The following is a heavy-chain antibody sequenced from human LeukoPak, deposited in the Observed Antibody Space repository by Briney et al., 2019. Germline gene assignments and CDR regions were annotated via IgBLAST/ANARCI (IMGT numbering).Heavy chain of an antibody. CDR1: GGSISSGGYY. J-gene: IGHJ5*02. V-gene: IGHV4-31*03. CDR3: ARTREYSSGENWFDP. Sequence: SETLSLTCTVSGGSISSGGYYWSWIRQHPGKGLEWIGYIYYSGSTYYNPSLKSRVTISVDTSKNQFSLKLSSVTAADTAVYYCARTREYSSGENWFDPWGQGTLVTVSS. D-gene: IGHD6-19*01. CDR2: IYYSGST.